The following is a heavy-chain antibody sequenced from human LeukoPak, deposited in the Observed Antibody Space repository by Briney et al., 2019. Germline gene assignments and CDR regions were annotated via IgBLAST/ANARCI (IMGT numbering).Heavy chain of an antibody. J-gene: IGHJ4*02. CDR1: GGSISSYY. CDR2: IYYSGST. CDR3: ARVAQVGPIYFDS. Sequence: SETLSLTCTVSGGSISSYYWSWIRQPPGKGLEWIGYIYYSGSTNYNPSLKSRVTISVDTSKNQFSLRVNSVTAADTAMYFCARVAQVGPIYFDSWGQGTLVSVSS. V-gene: IGHV4-59*08. D-gene: IGHD1-26*01.